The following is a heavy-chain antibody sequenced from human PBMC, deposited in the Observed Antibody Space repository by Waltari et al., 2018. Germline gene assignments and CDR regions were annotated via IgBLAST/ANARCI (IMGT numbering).Heavy chain of an antibody. Sequence: QVQLVQSGGGVVQPGRSLRLSCAASGFTFSSYAMHWVRQAPGKGLEWVAVISYDGSNKYYADSVKGRFTISRDNSKNTLYLQMNSLRAEDTAVYYCARPSGPYCSSTSCSSYMDVWGKGTTVTISS. CDR2: ISYDGSNK. D-gene: IGHD2-2*01. V-gene: IGHV3-30-3*01. J-gene: IGHJ6*03. CDR3: ARPSGPYCSSTSCSSYMDV. CDR1: GFTFSSYA.